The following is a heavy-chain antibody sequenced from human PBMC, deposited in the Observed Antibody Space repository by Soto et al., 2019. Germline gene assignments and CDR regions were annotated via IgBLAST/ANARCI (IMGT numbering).Heavy chain of an antibody. J-gene: IGHJ4*02. D-gene: IGHD4-4*01. CDR3: AKANKDGYSHFDY. CDR2: ISYDGSNK. CDR1: GFTFSNYG. V-gene: IGHV3-30*18. Sequence: PGGSLRLSCAASGFTFSNYGMHWVRQAPGKGLEWVAVISYDGSNKYYADSVKGRFTISRDNSKNTLYLQMNSLRAEDTAVYYCAKANKDGYSHFDYWGQGTLVTVSS.